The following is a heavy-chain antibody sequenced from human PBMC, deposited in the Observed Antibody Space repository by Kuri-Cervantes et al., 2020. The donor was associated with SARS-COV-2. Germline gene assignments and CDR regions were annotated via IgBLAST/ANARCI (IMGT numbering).Heavy chain of an antibody. CDR3: ARDGGLAAAGKFDY. CDR2: ISYDGSNK. Sequence: GESLKISCAASGFTFSSYAMSWVRQAPGKGLEWVAVISYDGSNKYYADSVKGRFTISRDNSKYTLYLQMNSLRAEDTAVYYCARDGGLAAAGKFDYWGQGTLVTVSS. J-gene: IGHJ4*02. V-gene: IGHV3-30-3*01. D-gene: IGHD6-13*01. CDR1: GFTFSSYA.